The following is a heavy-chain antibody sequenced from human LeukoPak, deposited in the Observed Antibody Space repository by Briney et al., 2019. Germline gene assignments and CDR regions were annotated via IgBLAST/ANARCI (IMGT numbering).Heavy chain of an antibody. CDR1: GGSFSGYY. CDR3: ARGHYGHYRPFRY. CDR2: INHSGST. Sequence: SETLSLTCAVYGGSFSGYYWSWIRQPPGKGLEWIGEINHSGSTNYNPSLKSRVTISVDTSKNQFSLKLSSVTAADTAVYYCARGHYGHYRPFRYWGQGTLVTVSS. J-gene: IGHJ4*02. V-gene: IGHV4-34*01. D-gene: IGHD4-17*01.